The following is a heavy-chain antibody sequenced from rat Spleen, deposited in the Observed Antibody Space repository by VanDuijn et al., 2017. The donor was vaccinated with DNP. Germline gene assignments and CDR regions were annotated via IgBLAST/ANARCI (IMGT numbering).Heavy chain of an antibody. Sequence: EVQLVESGGDLVQPGRSLKLFCAASGFTFTNSDMAWVRQAPTKGLEWVASISYDGSITHYGDSVKGRFTITRDNAKNTLYLQMSGLRSEDTATFYCARRGYNSRWYFDLWGPGTMVTVSP. J-gene: IGHJ1*01. CDR1: GFTFTNSD. V-gene: IGHV5-22*01. CDR3: ARRGYNSRWYFDL. CDR2: ISYDGSIT. D-gene: IGHD4-3*01.